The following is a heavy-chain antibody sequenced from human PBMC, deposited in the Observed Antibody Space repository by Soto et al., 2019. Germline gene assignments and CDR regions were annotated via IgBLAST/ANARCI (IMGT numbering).Heavy chain of an antibody. CDR1: GYTFTSYA. Sequence: GASVKVSCKASGYTFTSYAMHWVRQAPGQRLEWMGWINAGNGNTKYSQKFQGRVTITRDTSASTAYMELSSLRSEDTAVYYCARDLGFLGGFDYWGQGTLVTVSS. CDR2: INAGNGNT. V-gene: IGHV1-3*01. CDR3: ARDLGFLGGFDY. J-gene: IGHJ4*02. D-gene: IGHD3-3*01.